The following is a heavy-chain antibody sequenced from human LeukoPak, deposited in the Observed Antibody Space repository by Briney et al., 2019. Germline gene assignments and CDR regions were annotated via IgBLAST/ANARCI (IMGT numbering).Heavy chain of an antibody. CDR3: ARGDYGYWFDH. J-gene: IGHJ5*02. CDR1: GGSISSSGSY. D-gene: IGHD4-17*01. CDR2: IHYSGTT. Sequence: PSETLSLTCTVSGGSISSSGSYWGWIRQPPGKGLEWIGTIHYSGTTYYNPSLKSRISISVDTSKNQFSLKLSSVTAADTAVYYCARGDYGYWFDHWGQGTLVTVSS. V-gene: IGHV4-39*01.